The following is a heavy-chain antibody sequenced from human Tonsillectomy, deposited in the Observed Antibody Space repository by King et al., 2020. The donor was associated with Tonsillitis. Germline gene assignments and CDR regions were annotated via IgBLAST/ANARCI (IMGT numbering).Heavy chain of an antibody. CDR3: ARDALRRYYDSSGSIDY. Sequence: VQLVESGGGVVQPGRSLRLSCAASGFTFSSYGMHWVRQAPGKGLEWVTVISYAGSNKYYADSVKGRFNISRDNSKNTLYLQMNSLRAEDTDVYYCARDALRRYYDSSGSIDYWGQGTLVTVSS. J-gene: IGHJ4*02. D-gene: IGHD3-22*01. CDR1: GFTFSSYG. V-gene: IGHV3-33*05. CDR2: ISYAGSNK.